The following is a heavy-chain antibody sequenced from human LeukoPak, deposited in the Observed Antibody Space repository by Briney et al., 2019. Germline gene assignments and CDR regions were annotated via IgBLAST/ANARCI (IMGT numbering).Heavy chain of an antibody. Sequence: PSETLSLTCTVSGGSISSSSYYWGWIRQPPGKGLEWIANIYYSGSTYYNPSLKSRVTISVDMSKNQFSLKLSSVTAADTAVYYCARRRYESGTSYPSYFGYWGQGTLVTVSS. CDR1: GGSISSSSYY. D-gene: IGHD3-22*01. CDR3: ARRRYESGTSYPSYFGY. V-gene: IGHV4-39*01. J-gene: IGHJ4*02. CDR2: IYYSGST.